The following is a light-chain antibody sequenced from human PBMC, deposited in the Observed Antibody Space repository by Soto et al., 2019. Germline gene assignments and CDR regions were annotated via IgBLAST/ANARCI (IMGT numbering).Light chain of an antibody. CDR3: QHYGSSPGT. CDR1: RSVSSNF. Sequence: EIVLTQSPGTLSLSPGERATLSCRTSRSVSSNFLAWYQHKPGQAPRLLSYGASSRATGIPDRFSVSGSGTDFTLTISRLEPEDFAVYYCQHYGSSPGTFGQGTKVEIK. V-gene: IGKV3-20*01. J-gene: IGKJ1*01. CDR2: GAS.